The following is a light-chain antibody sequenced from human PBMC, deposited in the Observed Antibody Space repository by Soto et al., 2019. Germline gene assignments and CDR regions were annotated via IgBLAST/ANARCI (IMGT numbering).Light chain of an antibody. CDR1: SSDVGAYKY. CDR2: GVS. CDR3: SSFTGTTTLDV. V-gene: IGLV2-14*03. Sequence: QCVLTQPASVTGSPGQSITISCTGTSSDVGAYKYVSWYQQHPGKAPKLIIYGVSNRPSGVSNRFSGSKSGNTAFLTISGLQPEDEADYYCSSFTGTTTLDVFGTGTKVTVL. J-gene: IGLJ1*01.